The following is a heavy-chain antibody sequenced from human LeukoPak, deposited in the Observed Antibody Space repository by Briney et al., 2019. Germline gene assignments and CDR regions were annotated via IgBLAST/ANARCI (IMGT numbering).Heavy chain of an antibody. J-gene: IGHJ6*03. CDR2: ISAYNGNT. CDR3: ARDQNLAAAGPIRTYYYYYYMDV. V-gene: IGHV1-18*01. CDR1: GYTFTSYG. D-gene: IGHD6-13*01. Sequence: AASVKVSCKASGYTFTSYGISWVRQAPGQGLEWMGWISAYNGNTNYAQKLQGRVTMTTDTSTSTAYMELRSLRSDVTAVYYCARDQNLAAAGPIRTYYYYYYMDVWGKGTTVTVSS.